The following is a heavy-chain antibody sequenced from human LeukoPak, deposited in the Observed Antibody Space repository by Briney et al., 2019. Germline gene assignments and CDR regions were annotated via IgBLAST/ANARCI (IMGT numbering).Heavy chain of an antibody. CDR3: ARTVLKWFDP. Sequence: PSETLSLTCTVSGASISSSSYYWSWIRQPPGKGLEWIGEINHGGSTNYNPSLKSRVTISVDTSKNQFSLKLSSVTAADTAVYYCARTVLKWFDPWGQGTLVTVSS. J-gene: IGHJ5*02. CDR2: INHGGST. CDR1: GASISSSSYY. D-gene: IGHD4-17*01. V-gene: IGHV4-39*07.